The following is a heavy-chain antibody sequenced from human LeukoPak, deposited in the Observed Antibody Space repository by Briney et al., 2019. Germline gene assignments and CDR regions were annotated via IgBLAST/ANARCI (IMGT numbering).Heavy chain of an antibody. Sequence: PGGSLRLSCAASGFTFSNAWMSWVRQAPGKGLEWVGRIKSKTDGGTTDYAAPVKGRFTISRDDSKNTLYLQMNSLKTEDTAVYYCTTSSPSGWTMIGHWGQGTLVTVSS. V-gene: IGHV3-15*01. CDR3: TTSSPSGWTMIGH. D-gene: IGHD3-10*02. J-gene: IGHJ1*01. CDR2: IKSKTDGGTT. CDR1: GFTFSNAW.